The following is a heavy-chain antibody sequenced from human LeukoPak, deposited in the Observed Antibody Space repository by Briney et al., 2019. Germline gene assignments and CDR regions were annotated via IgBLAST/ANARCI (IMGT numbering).Heavy chain of an antibody. Sequence: ASVKVSCKASGYTFTSYYMHWVRQAPGQGLEWMGIINPSGGSTRYAQKFQGRVTMTRDMSTSTVYMELSSLRSEDTAVYYCARGVATTDYYYYYMDVWGKGTTVTVSS. V-gene: IGHV1-46*01. J-gene: IGHJ6*03. CDR1: GYTFTSYY. CDR2: INPSGGST. CDR3: ARGVATTDYYYYYMDV. D-gene: IGHD5-12*01.